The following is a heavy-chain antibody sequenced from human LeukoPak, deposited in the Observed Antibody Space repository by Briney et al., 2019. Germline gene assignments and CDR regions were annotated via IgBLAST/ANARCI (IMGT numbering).Heavy chain of an antibody. J-gene: IGHJ4*02. D-gene: IGHD3-22*01. CDR1: GNSISSGDYY. CDR3: ARASYSYDISGWVPFDY. CDR2: IYTSGST. V-gene: IGHV4-61*02. Sequence: TTSETLSLTCTVSGNSISSGDYYWSWIRQPAGKGLEWIGRIYTSGSTTYNPSLKSRVTISGDTSENQFSLRLSSVTAADTAVYYCARASYSYDISGWVPFDYWGQGTLVTVSS.